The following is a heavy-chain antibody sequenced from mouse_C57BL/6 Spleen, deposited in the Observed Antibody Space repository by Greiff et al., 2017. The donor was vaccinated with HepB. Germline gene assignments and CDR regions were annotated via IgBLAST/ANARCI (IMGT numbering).Heavy chain of an antibody. J-gene: IGHJ3*01. CDR1: GYSFTGYY. D-gene: IGHD1-1*01. CDR3: ARGYYGSSSFAY. V-gene: IGHV1-42*01. Sequence: VQLQQSGPELVKPGASVKISCKASGYSFTGYYMNWVKQSPEKSLEWIGEINPSTGGTTYNQKFKAKATLTVDKSSSTAYMQLKSLTSEDSAVYYCARGYYGSSSFAYWGQGTLVTVSA. CDR2: INPSTGGT.